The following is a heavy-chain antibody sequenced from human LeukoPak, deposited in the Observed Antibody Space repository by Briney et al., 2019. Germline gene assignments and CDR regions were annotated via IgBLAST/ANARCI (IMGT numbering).Heavy chain of an antibody. CDR1: GYSFNSQG. D-gene: IGHD7-27*01. J-gene: IGHJ3*02. Sequence: GASVKVSCKASGYSFNSQGMNWVRQAPGQGLEWMGWINTDSGNPTYAQGFTGRFVFSLDSSVSTAYLQISNLMPEDTAKYYCARDTSWGSGGAFDIWGQGTMVTVSS. V-gene: IGHV7-4-1*02. CDR3: ARDTSWGSGGAFDI. CDR2: INTDSGNP.